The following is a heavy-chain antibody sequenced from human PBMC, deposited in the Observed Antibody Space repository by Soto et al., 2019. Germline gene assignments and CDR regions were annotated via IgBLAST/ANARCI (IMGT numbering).Heavy chain of an antibody. CDR3: VTSRVSIAVAGETEYYFDY. D-gene: IGHD6-19*01. V-gene: IGHV1-2*04. CDR2: VNPNSGGT. J-gene: IGHJ4*02. Sequence: ASGYTFTSYDINWVRQAPGQGLEWMGWVNPNSGGTNYAQKFQGWVTMTRDTSISTAYMEVSRLRSDDTAVYYCVTSRVSIAVAGETEYYFDYWGQGTLVTVSS. CDR1: GYTFTSYD.